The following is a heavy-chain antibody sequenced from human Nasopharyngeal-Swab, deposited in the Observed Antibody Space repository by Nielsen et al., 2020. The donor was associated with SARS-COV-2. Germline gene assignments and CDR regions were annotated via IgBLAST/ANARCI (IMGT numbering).Heavy chain of an antibody. D-gene: IGHD3-9*01. CDR3: ARDFYRGELRYFDWLLPDY. CDR1: GFTFSSCA. V-gene: IGHV3-30-3*01. J-gene: IGHJ4*02. CDR2: ISYDGSNK. Sequence: GGSLRLSCAASGFTFSSCAMHWVRQAPGKGLEWVAVISYDGSNKYSADSVKGRFTISRDNSKHTLYLQMNNLRAEDTAVYYCARDFYRGELRYFDWLLPDYWGQGTLVTVSS.